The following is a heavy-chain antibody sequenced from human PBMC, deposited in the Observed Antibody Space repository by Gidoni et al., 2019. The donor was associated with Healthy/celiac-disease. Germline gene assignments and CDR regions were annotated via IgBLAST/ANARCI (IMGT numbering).Heavy chain of an antibody. J-gene: IGHJ4*02. Sequence: EVKLLESGGGLVQPGGSLRLSCDASGSTCSSYAMSWVRMAPGQGLAGVSAMSDSGGSTHYADAVKGRCTISRDNSKNTLYLQMNGPRAEDTAVYYCAKYADFWSGYYGVDYDYWVQVTLVTVSS. D-gene: IGHD3-3*01. CDR2: MSDSGGST. CDR1: GSTCSSYA. V-gene: IGHV3-23*01. CDR3: AKYADFWSGYYGVDYDY.